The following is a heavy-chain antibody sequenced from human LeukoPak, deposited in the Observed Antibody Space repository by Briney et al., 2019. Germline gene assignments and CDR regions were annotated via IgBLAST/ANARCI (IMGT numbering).Heavy chain of an antibody. CDR2: LSGSGGDT. Sequence: GGSLRLSCAASGFTFSNYAMSWLRQAPGQELEGVSSLSGSGGDTYYADYVKGRFTISRDNSKNTLYLQMNSLRAEDTAIYYCAKDLWYFGMDVWGQGTTVTVSS. CDR3: AKDLWYFGMDV. J-gene: IGHJ6*02. CDR1: GFTFSNYA. V-gene: IGHV3-23*01. D-gene: IGHD3-16*01.